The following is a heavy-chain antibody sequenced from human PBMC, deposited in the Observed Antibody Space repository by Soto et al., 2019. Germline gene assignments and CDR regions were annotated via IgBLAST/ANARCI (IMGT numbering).Heavy chain of an antibody. CDR2: INHSGST. J-gene: IGHJ4*02. D-gene: IGHD3-3*01. CDR1: GGSFSGYY. CDR3: ARRRITIFGVVSGRFDY. V-gene: IGHV4-34*01. Sequence: QVQLQQWGAGLLKPSETLSLTCAVYGGSFSGYYWSWIRQPPGKGLEWIGEINHSGSTNYNPSLKSRVTISVDTSKNQFSLKLSSVTAADTAEYYCARRRITIFGVVSGRFDYWGQGTLVTVSS.